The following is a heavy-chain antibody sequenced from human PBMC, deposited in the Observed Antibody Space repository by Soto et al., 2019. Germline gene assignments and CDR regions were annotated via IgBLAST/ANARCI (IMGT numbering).Heavy chain of an antibody. Sequence: SETLSLTCAVSGGSISSSNWWSWVRPPPGKGLEWIGEIYHSGSTNYNPSLKSRVTISVDKSKNQFSLKLSSVTAADTAVYYCARDWLRGYYYGSGSPGAYYGMDVWGQGTTVT. J-gene: IGHJ6*02. CDR1: GGSISSSNW. V-gene: IGHV4-4*02. CDR3: ARDWLRGYYYGSGSPGAYYGMDV. D-gene: IGHD3-10*01. CDR2: IYHSGST.